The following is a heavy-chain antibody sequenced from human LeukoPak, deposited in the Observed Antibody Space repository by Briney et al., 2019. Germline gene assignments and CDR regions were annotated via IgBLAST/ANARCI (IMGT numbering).Heavy chain of an antibody. D-gene: IGHD2/OR15-2a*01. Sequence: PGGSLRLSCAASGFTFSSYSMNWVRQAPGKGLEWVSYISSSSSYIDYADSVKGRFTISRDNAKISLYLQMNSLRAEDTAVYYCARAGNNYYYYMDVWGKGTTVTVSS. CDR1: GFTFSSYS. J-gene: IGHJ6*03. V-gene: IGHV3-21*05. CDR2: ISSSSSYI. CDR3: ARAGNNYYYYMDV.